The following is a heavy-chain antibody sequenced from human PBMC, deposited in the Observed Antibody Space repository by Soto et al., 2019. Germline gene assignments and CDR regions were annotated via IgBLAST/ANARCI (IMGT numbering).Heavy chain of an antibody. CDR1: GDGFTVYY. J-gene: IGHJ5*02. V-gene: IGHV1-2*04. Sequence: GVSVKVSWKACGDGFTVYYSRCVRQAPGQGLEWMGWINPNSGGTNYAQKFQGWVTMTRDTSISTAYMELSRLRSDDTAVYYCARGIVTDWFDPWGQGTLVTVSS. CDR2: INPNSGGT. CDR3: ARGIVTDWFDP. D-gene: IGHD1-20*01.